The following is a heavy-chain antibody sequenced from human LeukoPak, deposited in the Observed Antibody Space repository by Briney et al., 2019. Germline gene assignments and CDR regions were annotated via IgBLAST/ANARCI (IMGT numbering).Heavy chain of an antibody. Sequence: SETLSLTCTVSGGSISSITYYWGWIRQPPGKGLEWVGHMYYRGNTFYSPSLKSRVTISVDTSKNQFSLKLRSVTAADTAVYYCARVFLNGRPPYYYYMDVWGKGTTVTVSS. D-gene: IGHD2-8*01. CDR3: ARVFLNGRPPYYYYMDV. CDR1: GGSISSITYY. J-gene: IGHJ6*03. CDR2: MYYRGNT. V-gene: IGHV4-39*07.